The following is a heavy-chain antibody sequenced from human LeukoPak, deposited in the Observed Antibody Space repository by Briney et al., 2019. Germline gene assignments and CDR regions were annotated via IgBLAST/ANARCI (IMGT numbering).Heavy chain of an antibody. J-gene: IGHJ4*02. Sequence: GGSLRLSCAASGFTFDDYTMHWVRQAPGKGLEWVSLISWDGGSTYYADSVKGRFTISRDNSKNSLYLQMNSLRTEDTALYYCAKGSSISGSFEPYYFDYWGQGTLVTVSS. CDR1: GFTFDDYT. CDR2: ISWDGGST. V-gene: IGHV3-43*01. D-gene: IGHD1-26*01. CDR3: AKGSSISGSFEPYYFDY.